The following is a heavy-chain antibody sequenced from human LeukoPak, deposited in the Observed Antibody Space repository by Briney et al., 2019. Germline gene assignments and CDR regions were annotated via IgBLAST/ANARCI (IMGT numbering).Heavy chain of an antibody. V-gene: IGHV4-59*01. CDR3: ARVGWIQDWYFDL. CDR1: GGSISSYY. Sequence: SETLSLTCTVSGGSISSYYWSWIRQPPGKGLEWIGYIYYSGSTNYSPSLKSRVTISVDTSKNQFSLKLSSVTAADTAVYYCARVGWIQDWYFDLWGRGTLVTVSS. CDR2: IYYSGST. J-gene: IGHJ2*01. D-gene: IGHD5-18*01.